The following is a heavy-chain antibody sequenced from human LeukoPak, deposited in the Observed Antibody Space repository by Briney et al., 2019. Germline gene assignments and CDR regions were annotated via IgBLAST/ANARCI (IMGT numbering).Heavy chain of an antibody. V-gene: IGHV1-18*04. CDR2: ISAYNGNI. CDR3: ARDIVVVPAVPYYGMDV. D-gene: IGHD2-2*01. J-gene: IGHJ6*04. Sequence: ASVKVSCKASGYTFTSYGISWVRQAPGQGLEWMGWISAYNGNINYAQKLQGRVTMTTDTSTSTAYMELRSLRSDDTAVYYCARDIVVVPAVPYYGMDVWGKGTTVTVSS. CDR1: GYTFTSYG.